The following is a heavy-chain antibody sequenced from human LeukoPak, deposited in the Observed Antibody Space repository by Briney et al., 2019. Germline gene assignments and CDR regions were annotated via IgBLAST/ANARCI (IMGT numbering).Heavy chain of an antibody. D-gene: IGHD2-21*02. CDR2: ISAYNGNT. CDR1: GYTFTSYG. J-gene: IGHJ5*02. CDR3: ARDKGGDRGSNSFDP. Sequence: ASVKVSCKASGYTFTSYGISWVRQAPGQGLEWMGWISAYNGNTNYAQKLQGRVTMTTDTSTSTAYMELRSLRSDDTAVYYCARDKGGDRGSNSFDPWGQGTLVTVSS. V-gene: IGHV1-18*01.